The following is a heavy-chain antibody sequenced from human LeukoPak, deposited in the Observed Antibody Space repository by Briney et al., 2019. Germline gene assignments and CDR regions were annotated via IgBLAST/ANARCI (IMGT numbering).Heavy chain of an antibody. CDR2: IYYSGST. V-gene: IGHV4-39*01. J-gene: IGHJ4*02. CDR3: ARLNPPDRWLQLLGGAALGGTFDY. CDR1: GGSISSSSYY. D-gene: IGHD5-24*01. Sequence: SETLSLTCTVSGGSISSSSYYWGWIRQPPGKGLEWIGSIYYSGSTYYNPSLKSRVTISVDTSKNQFSLKLSSVTAADTAVHYCARLNPPDRWLQLLGGAALGGTFDYWGQGTLVTVSS.